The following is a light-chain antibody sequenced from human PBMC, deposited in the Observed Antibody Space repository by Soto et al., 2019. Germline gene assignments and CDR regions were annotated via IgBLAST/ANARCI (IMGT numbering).Light chain of an antibody. V-gene: IGKV3-15*01. J-gene: IGKJ4*01. CDR2: GAS. CDR3: QQYNNWPPLT. Sequence: EIVMTRSPATLSVSPGARVPLSCRASQSISSNLAWYQQKPGQAPTLLIYGASTRATGLPARFSGRGSGTEFTLTISSLQSEDFAIYYCQQYNNWPPLTFGGGTKVDIK. CDR1: QSISSN.